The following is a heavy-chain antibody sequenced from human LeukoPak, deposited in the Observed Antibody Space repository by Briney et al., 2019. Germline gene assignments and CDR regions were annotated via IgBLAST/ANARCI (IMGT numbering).Heavy chain of an antibody. CDR2: ISDSGVNT. CDR1: GFTFSSYI. D-gene: IGHD6-13*01. J-gene: IGHJ4*02. V-gene: IGHV3-23*01. CDR3: AKDSAAAGTTFDH. Sequence: GGSLRLSCAASGFTFSSYIMSWVRQAPGRELEWVSTISDSGVNTYYADSVEGRFTISRDNSKNTLFLQMNSLRAEDTAVYYCAKDSAAAGTTFDHWGQGTLVTVSS.